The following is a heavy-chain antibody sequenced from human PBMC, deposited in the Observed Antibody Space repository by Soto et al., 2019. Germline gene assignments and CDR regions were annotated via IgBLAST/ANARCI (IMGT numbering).Heavy chain of an antibody. CDR2: ISAYNGNT. D-gene: IGHD3-22*01. Sequence: QVQLVQSGAEVKKPGASVKVSCKASGYTFTSYGISWVRQAPGQGREWMGWISAYNGNTNYAQKLQGRVTMTTDTPTSTAYMERRSLRSDDTAVYYCARGPVVVTGMADFDYWGQGTLVTVSS. V-gene: IGHV1-18*01. CDR1: GYTFTSYG. J-gene: IGHJ4*02. CDR3: ARGPVVVTGMADFDY.